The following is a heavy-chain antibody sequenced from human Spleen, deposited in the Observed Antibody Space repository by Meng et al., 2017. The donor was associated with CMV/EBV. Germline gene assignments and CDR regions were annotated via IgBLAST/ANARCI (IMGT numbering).Heavy chain of an antibody. D-gene: IGHD4-17*01. CDR1: GFTFSTYT. J-gene: IGHJ6*02. V-gene: IGHV3-23*01. Sequence: GESLKISCAASGFTFSTYTMSWVRQAPGKGLEWVSSISGNDGSTYYADSVKGRFTISRDNSKNTLYLQMSSLRAEDTAVYYCAKDWATYGDYNYGMDVWGQGTTVTVSS. CDR2: ISGNDGST. CDR3: AKDWATYGDYNYGMDV.